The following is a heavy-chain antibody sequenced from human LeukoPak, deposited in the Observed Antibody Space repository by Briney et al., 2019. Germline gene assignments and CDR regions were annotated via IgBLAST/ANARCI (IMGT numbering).Heavy chain of an antibody. CDR3: ARGRIAVAGTTLYFQH. CDR2: MNPNSGNT. D-gene: IGHD6-19*01. Sequence: ASVKVSCKASGYTFTSYDIDWVRQATGQGLEWMGWMNPNSGNTGYAQKFQGRVTMTRNTSISTAYMELSNLRSEDTAVYYCARGRIAVAGTTLYFQHWGQGTLVTVSS. CDR1: GYTFTSYD. J-gene: IGHJ1*01. V-gene: IGHV1-8*01.